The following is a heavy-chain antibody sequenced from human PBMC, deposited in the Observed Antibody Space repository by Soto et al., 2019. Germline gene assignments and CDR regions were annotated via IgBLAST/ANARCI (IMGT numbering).Heavy chain of an antibody. V-gene: IGHV1-24*01. D-gene: IGHD2-15*01. CDR2: FDPEDGET. CDR1: GYTLTELS. CDR3: ATSAPDIVVVVAATPGAPYYYGMDV. Sequence: ASVKVSCTVSGYTLTELSMHWVRQAPGKGLEWMGGFDPEDGETIYAQKFQGRVTMTEDTSTDTAYTELSSLRSEDTAVYYCATSAPDIVVVVAATPGAPYYYGMDVWGQGTTVTVSS. J-gene: IGHJ6*02.